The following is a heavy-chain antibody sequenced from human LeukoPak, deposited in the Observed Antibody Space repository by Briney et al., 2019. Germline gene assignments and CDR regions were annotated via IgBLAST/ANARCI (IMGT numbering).Heavy chain of an antibody. J-gene: IGHJ2*01. CDR3: ARLSRGPWHFDL. CDR2: IYYSGST. Sequence: PSETLSLTCTVSVGSISSYYWSWIRQPPGKGLEWIGYIYYSGSTNYNPSLKSRVTISVDTSKNQFSLKLSSVTAADTAVYYCARLSRGPWHFDLWGRGTLVTVSS. D-gene: IGHD3-10*01. V-gene: IGHV4-59*01. CDR1: VGSISSYY.